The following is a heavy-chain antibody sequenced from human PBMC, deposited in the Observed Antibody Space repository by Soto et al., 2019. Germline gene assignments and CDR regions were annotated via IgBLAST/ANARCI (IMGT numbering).Heavy chain of an antibody. D-gene: IGHD5-18*01. CDR2: ISGSGVST. CDR3: AKSFEAMVIYYYYGMDV. Sequence: QPGGSLRLSCAASGFIFSSYAMSWVRQAPGKGLEWVSAISGSGVSTYYSDSVKGRFTISRDNSKNTLYLQMNSLRAEDTAVYYCAKSFEAMVIYYYYGMDVWGQGTTVTVSS. J-gene: IGHJ6*02. V-gene: IGHV3-23*01. CDR1: GFIFSSYA.